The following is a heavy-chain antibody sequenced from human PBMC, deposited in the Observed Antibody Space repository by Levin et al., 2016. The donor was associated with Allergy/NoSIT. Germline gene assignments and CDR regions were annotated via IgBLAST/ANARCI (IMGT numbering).Heavy chain of an antibody. J-gene: IGHJ4*02. CDR1: GFTFSSYS. CDR3: ARQGGGSFDH. D-gene: IGHD6-25*01. V-gene: IGHV3-30*03. Sequence: GGSLRLSCAASGFTFSSYSMNWVRQAPGKGLEWLAVISHDGKNIYYADSVQGRFAISRDNSKNTLYLQLNSLRVDDTAVYYCARQGGGSFDHWGQGTLVVVSS. CDR2: ISHDGKNI.